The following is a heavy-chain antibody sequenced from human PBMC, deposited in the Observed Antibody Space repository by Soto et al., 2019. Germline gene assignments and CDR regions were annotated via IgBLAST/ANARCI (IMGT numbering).Heavy chain of an antibody. V-gene: IGHV1-69*13. CDR2: IIPIFGTA. CDR3: ASPPTGLYYYYYVMDV. D-gene: IGHD3-9*01. J-gene: IGHJ6*02. CDR1: GGTFSSYA. Sequence: SVKVSCKASGGTFSSYAISWVRQAPGQGLEWMGGIIPIFGTANYAQKFQGRVTITADESTSTAYMELSSLRSEDTAVYYCASPPTGLYYYYYVMDVWGQGTTVTGSS.